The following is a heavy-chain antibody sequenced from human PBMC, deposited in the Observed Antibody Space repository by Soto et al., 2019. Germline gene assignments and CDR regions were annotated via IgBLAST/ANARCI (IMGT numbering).Heavy chain of an antibody. V-gene: IGHV1-69*01. D-gene: IGHD6-13*01. Sequence: QVQLVQSGAEVKKPGSSVKVSCKASGGTFSSYAISWVRQAPGQGLKWMGGIIPIFGTANYAQKFQGRVTITADESTSTAYMALSSLRSEDTAVYYCARGSSWANYYYYGMDVWGQGTTVTVSS. CDR3: ARGSSWANYYYYGMDV. J-gene: IGHJ6*02. CDR2: IIPIFGTA. CDR1: GGTFSSYA.